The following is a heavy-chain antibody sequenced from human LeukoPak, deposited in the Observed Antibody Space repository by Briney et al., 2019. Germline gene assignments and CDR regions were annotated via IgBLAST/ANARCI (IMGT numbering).Heavy chain of an antibody. Sequence: ASVKVSCKASGYTFTRYGISWVRQAPGQGLEWMGWISAYNGNTNYAQKLQGRVTMTTDTSTSTAYMELRSLRSDDTAVYYCARMSDILTGYYSHFDYWGQGTLVTVYS. CDR3: ARMSDILTGYYSHFDY. V-gene: IGHV1-18*01. J-gene: IGHJ4*02. D-gene: IGHD3-9*01. CDR1: GYTFTRYG. CDR2: ISAYNGNT.